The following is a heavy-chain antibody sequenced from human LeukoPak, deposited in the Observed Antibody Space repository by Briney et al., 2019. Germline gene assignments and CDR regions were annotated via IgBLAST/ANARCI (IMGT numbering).Heavy chain of an antibody. V-gene: IGHV4-61*02. CDR3: ARDLRSGPPEY. CDR1: GDSISSGSYF. J-gene: IGHJ4*02. Sequence: PSETLSLTCTVSGDSISSGSYFWSWVRQSAGKGLEWIGRIYLGGSTNYNPSLRSRVTISLDTSKNQFSLNLRSVSAADTAIYYCARDLRSGPPEYWGPGTLFTVSS. D-gene: IGHD5-12*01. CDR2: IYLGGST.